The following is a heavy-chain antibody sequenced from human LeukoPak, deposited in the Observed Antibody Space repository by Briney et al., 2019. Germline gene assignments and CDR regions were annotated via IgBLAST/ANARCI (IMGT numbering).Heavy chain of an antibody. V-gene: IGHV3-33*01. D-gene: IGHD6-19*01. CDR2: IWYDGSNK. J-gene: IGHJ4*02. Sequence: PGRSLRLSCAASGFTFSSYGMHRVRQAPGKGLEWVAVIWYDGSNKYYADSVKGRFTISRDNSKNTLYLQMNSLRAEDTAVYYCARDHSSGWYSDHFDYWGQGTLVTVSS. CDR1: GFTFSSYG. CDR3: ARDHSSGWYSDHFDY.